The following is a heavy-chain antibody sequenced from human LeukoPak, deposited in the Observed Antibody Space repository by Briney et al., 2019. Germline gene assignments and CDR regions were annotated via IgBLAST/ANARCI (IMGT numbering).Heavy chain of an antibody. J-gene: IGHJ4*02. D-gene: IGHD6-19*01. CDR2: ISWNSGSI. V-gene: IGHV3-9*01. CDR3: AKVALYSSGWYAYFDY. Sequence: GGSLRLSCAASGFAFDDYAMHWVRQAPRKGLEWVSGISWNSGSIGYADSVKGRFTISRDNAKNSLYLQMNSLRAEDTALYYCAKVALYSSGWYAYFDYWGQGTLVTVSS. CDR1: GFAFDDYA.